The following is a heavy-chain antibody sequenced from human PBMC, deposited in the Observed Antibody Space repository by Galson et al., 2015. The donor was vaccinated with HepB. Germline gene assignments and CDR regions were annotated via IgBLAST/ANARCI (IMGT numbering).Heavy chain of an antibody. V-gene: IGHV3-7*01. J-gene: IGHJ4*02. Sequence: SLRLSCAVSGFHFSSYWMTWVRQAPGKGLEWVANIKQDGSEKYYVDSVKGRFTISRDNARNSLYLQMNSLRAEDTAVYYCARIHDYWGQGTLVTVSS. CDR2: IKQDGSEK. CDR3: ARIHDY. CDR1: GFHFSSYW.